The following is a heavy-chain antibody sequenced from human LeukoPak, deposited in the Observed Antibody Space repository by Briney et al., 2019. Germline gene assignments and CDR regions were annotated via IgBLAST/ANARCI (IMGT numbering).Heavy chain of an antibody. V-gene: IGHV3-33*08. D-gene: IGHD2-2*01. CDR3: ARDHCSSTSCYSYYYYGMDV. CDR2: IWYDGSNK. J-gene: IGHJ6*02. CDR1: GFTFSGYA. Sequence: GGSLRLSCAASGFTFSGYAMHWVRQAPGKGLEWVAVIWYDGSNKYYADSVKGRFTISRDNSKNTLYLQMNSLRAEDTAVYYCARDHCSSTSCYSYYYYGMDVWGQGTTVTVSS.